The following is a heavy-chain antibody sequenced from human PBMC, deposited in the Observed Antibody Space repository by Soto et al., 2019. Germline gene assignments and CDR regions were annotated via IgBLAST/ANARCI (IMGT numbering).Heavy chain of an antibody. Sequence: ESGGGLVQPGGSLRLSCAASGFTLSVYWMNWVRQAPGKGLEWVANIKQDGSERNYVDSVKGLFTISRDNAKNSLYLQMNSLGADDTAVYYCLIPTSAFGMCCQGTLVTVSS. D-gene: IGHD2-2*02. CDR1: GFTLSVYW. CDR3: LIPTSAFGM. V-gene: IGHV3-7*01. J-gene: IGHJ3*02. CDR2: IKQDGSER.